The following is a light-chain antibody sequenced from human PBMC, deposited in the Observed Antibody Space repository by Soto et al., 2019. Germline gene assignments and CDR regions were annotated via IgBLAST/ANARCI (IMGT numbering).Light chain of an antibody. CDR1: QGIYSH. J-gene: IGKJ4*01. Sequence: DIQLTQSPSFLSASVGDRVTITCRASQGIYSHLAWYHQKPGKAPKLLIYAASTLQSGVPSRFSGSRSGTDFTLTVSSLQPDDFATYYCQHHNSYPLTFGGGTKVEIK. CDR2: AAS. CDR3: QHHNSYPLT. V-gene: IGKV1-9*01.